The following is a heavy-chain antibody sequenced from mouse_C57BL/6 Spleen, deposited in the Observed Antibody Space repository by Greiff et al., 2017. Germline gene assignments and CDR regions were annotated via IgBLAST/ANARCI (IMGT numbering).Heavy chain of an antibody. D-gene: IGHD3-2*02. J-gene: IGHJ3*01. V-gene: IGHV1-82*01. Sequence: VQLQQSGPELVKPGASVKISCKASGYAFSSSWMNWVKQRPGKGLEWIGRIYPGDGDTNYNGKFKGKATLTADKSSSTAYMQLSSLTSEDSAVYVCASGDSSGSFAYWGQGTLVTVSA. CDR1: GYAFSSSW. CDR3: ASGDSSGSFAY. CDR2: IYPGDGDT.